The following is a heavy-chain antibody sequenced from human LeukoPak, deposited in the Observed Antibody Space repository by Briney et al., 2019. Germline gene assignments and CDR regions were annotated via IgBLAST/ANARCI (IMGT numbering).Heavy chain of an antibody. Sequence: ASVKFSCKASGYTFTGYYMHWVRQAPGQGLEWMGWINPNSGGTNYAQKFQGRVTMTRDTSISTAYMELSRLRSDDTAVYYCASRDSSSFGYGYWGQGTLVTVSS. CDR2: INPNSGGT. V-gene: IGHV1-2*02. CDR3: ASRDSSSFGYGY. CDR1: GYTFTGYY. J-gene: IGHJ4*02. D-gene: IGHD6-6*01.